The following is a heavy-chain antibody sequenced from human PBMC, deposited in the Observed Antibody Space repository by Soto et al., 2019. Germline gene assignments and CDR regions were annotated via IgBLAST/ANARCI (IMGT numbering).Heavy chain of an antibody. D-gene: IGHD3-22*01. CDR1: GGSISSGGYY. CDR3: ARGDCSGYYPYYFDY. V-gene: IGHV4-31*03. J-gene: IGHJ4*02. CDR2: IYYSGST. Sequence: PSETLSLTCTVSGGSISSGGYYWSWIRQHPGKGLEWIGYIYYSGSTYYNPSLKSRVTISVDTSKNQFSLKLSSVTAADTAVYYCARGDCSGYYPYYFDYWGQGTLVTVSS.